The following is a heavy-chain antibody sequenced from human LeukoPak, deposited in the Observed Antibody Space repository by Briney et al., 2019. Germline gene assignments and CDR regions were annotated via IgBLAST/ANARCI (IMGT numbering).Heavy chain of an antibody. J-gene: IGHJ4*02. V-gene: IGHV4-39*01. CDR2: VHYIGTT. D-gene: IGHD3-3*01. CDR1: GGSISISDYY. CDR3: GRITIFGVVDY. Sequence: SETLSLTCTVSGGSISISDYYCTSIRQPPGKWLEWIGRVHYIGTTYSSPSLKTRVTMSVDPSKNQLSLKLTSVTAADTAVYYCGRITIFGVVDYWGQGTLVTVSS.